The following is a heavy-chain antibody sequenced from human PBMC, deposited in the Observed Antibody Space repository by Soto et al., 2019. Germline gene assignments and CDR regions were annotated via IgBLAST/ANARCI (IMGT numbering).Heavy chain of an antibody. CDR2: INAGNGNT. CDR3: ARCIAARPGDYYSYGMDV. D-gene: IGHD6-6*01. J-gene: IGHJ6*02. V-gene: IGHV1-3*05. CDR1: GYTFTSYA. Sequence: QVQLVQSGAEEKKPGASVKVSCKASGYTFTSYAMHWVRQAPGQRLEWMGWINAGNGNTKYSQKFQGRVTITRDTSASTAYMELSSLRSEDTAVYYCARCIAARPGDYYSYGMDVWGQGTTVTVSS.